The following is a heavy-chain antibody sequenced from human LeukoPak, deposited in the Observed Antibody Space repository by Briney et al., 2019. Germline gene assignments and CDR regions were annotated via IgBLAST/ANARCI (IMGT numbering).Heavy chain of an antibody. CDR3: ARDLVIAVAGIYGMDV. CDR2: IWYDGSNK. Sequence: PGGSLRLSCAASGFTFSSYGMHWVRQAPGKGLEWVAVIWYDGSNKYYADSVKGRFTISRDNSKNTLYLQMNSLRAEDTAVYYCARDLVIAVAGIYGMDVWGQGTTVTVSS. V-gene: IGHV3-33*01. J-gene: IGHJ6*02. D-gene: IGHD6-19*01. CDR1: GFTFSSYG.